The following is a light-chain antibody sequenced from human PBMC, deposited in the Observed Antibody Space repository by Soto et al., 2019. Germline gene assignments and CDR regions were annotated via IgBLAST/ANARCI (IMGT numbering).Light chain of an antibody. V-gene: IGKV1-27*01. CDR2: AAS. J-gene: IGKJ1*01. CDR1: QAIKTC. Sequence: DFRMTQSPSALSASVGDRVTVTCRTSQAIKTCLAWYQQKPGKVPTLLIYAASTLQSGVPSRFSGSGSETDFTLTISNLQPEDVATYYCQRYDSAPWAFGPGTKVDIK. CDR3: QRYDSAPWA.